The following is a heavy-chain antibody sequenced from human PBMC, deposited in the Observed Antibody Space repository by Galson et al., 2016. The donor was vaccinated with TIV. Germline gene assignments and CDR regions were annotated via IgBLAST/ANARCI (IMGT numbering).Heavy chain of an antibody. CDR3: ARPPYCGGDCYKYDN. Sequence: SVKVSCKASGYTFIIHAMHWVRQAPGQGLEWMGSINTGNGNTKYSQKFQGRVTITTDTSASTAYMELRSLRSEDTAMYYCARPPYCGGDCYKYDNWGQGTLVTVSS. CDR2: INTGNGNT. D-gene: IGHD2-21*01. J-gene: IGHJ4*02. CDR1: GYTFIIHA. V-gene: IGHV1-3*04.